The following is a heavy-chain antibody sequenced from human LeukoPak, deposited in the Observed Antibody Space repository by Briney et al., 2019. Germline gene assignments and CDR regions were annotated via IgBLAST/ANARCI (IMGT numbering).Heavy chain of an antibody. J-gene: IGHJ3*02. D-gene: IGHD3-22*01. Sequence: PGGSLRLSCAASVFTFSSYAMHWVRQAPGKGLEWVAVIAYDGSNKYYADSVKGRFTISRDNSKNTLYLQMNSLRVEDTAVYYCARGYAYSYDSSGSVAAFDIWGRGTMVTVSS. CDR1: VFTFSSYA. CDR3: ARGYAYSYDSSGSVAAFDI. CDR2: IAYDGSNK. V-gene: IGHV3-30*04.